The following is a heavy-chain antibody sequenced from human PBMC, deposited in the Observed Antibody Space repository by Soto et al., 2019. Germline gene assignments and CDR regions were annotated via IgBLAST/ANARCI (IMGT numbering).Heavy chain of an antibody. CDR3: ARGVWHDAFDI. Sequence: EVQLVESGGGLVKPGGSLRLSCAASGFTFSSYSMNWVRQAPGKGLEWVSSISSSSSYIYYADSVKGRFTICRDDAKNAMYLQMTSLRAEDTAVEYCARGVWHDAFDIWGQGTMVTVSS. CDR1: GFTFSSYS. D-gene: IGHD3-16*01. CDR2: ISSSSSYI. J-gene: IGHJ3*02. V-gene: IGHV3-21*01.